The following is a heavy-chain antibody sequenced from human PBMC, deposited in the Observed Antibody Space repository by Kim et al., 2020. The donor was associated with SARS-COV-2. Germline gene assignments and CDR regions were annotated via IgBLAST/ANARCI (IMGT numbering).Heavy chain of an antibody. CDR2: IKQDGSET. CDR1: GFTFNSYW. J-gene: IGHJ4*02. Sequence: GGSLRLSCAASGFTFNSYWMSWVRQASGKGLQWVANIKQDGSETYYLGSVKGRFTISRDNTKRSLYLHMTSLRAEDTAVYYCARDFDYWGQGTLVTVSS. V-gene: IGHV3-7*03. CDR3: ARDFDY.